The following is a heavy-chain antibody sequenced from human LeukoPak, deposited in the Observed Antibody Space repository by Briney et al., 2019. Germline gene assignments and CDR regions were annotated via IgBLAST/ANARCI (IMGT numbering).Heavy chain of an antibody. CDR2: FDPEDGET. J-gene: IGHJ3*02. CDR1: GHALKELS. V-gene: IGHV1-24*01. D-gene: IGHD3/OR15-3a*01. CDR3: AIDFTWTRDAFDI. Sequence: ASVKVSCKVSGHALKELSIHWVRQTPGKGLEWMGGFDPEDGETIYAQKFQGRLSMPEDTSTDTSYMYLTRLTSDDTAVYYCAIDFTWTRDAFDIWGQGTLVTVSS.